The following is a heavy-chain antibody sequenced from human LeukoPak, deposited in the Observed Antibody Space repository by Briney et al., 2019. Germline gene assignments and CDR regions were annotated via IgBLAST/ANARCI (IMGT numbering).Heavy chain of an antibody. D-gene: IGHD3-22*01. CDR1: GFTFSSYA. CDR3: AKGSYYDSSGYYYFDY. J-gene: IGHJ4*02. Sequence: PGGSLRLSCAASGFTFSSYAMSWVRQAPGKGLEWVSAISGSGGSTYYADSVKGRFTISRDNSKNTLYLQVNSLRADDTAVYYCAKGSYYDSSGYYYFDYWGQGTLVTVSS. V-gene: IGHV3-23*01. CDR2: ISGSGGST.